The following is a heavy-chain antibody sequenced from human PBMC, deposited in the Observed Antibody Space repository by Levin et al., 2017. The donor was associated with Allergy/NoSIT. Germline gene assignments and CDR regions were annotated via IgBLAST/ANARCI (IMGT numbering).Heavy chain of an antibody. V-gene: IGHV1-2*07. CDR3: AGERDGFDY. J-gene: IGHJ4*02. CDR2: IDPDNGGP. D-gene: IGHD5-24*01. Sequence: GESLKISCKASGDAFTGRYIHWVRQAPGQGLEWMGLIDPDNGGPTYAHRFQGRVTMARDTSIDTAYMELSKLSSDDTAIYYCAGERDGFDYWGQGTLVIVSS. CDR1: GDAFTGRY.